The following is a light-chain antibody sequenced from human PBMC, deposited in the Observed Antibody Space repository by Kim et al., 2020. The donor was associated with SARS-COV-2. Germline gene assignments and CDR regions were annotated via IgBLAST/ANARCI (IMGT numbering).Light chain of an antibody. J-gene: IGLJ3*02. Sequence: SYELTQPLSVSVALGQTARITCGGNNIVTKNVHWYQQKPGQAPVLVMYRDTNRPSGIPERFSGSNSGNTATLTISRAQAGDEADYYCQVWDNSTWVFGGG. V-gene: IGLV3-9*01. CDR3: QVWDNSTWV. CDR2: RDT. CDR1: NIVTKN.